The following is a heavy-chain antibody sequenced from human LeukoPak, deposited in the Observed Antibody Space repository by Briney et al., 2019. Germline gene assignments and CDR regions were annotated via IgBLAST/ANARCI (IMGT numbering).Heavy chain of an antibody. CDR3: AKRESSGKYFDY. CDR1: GFTFSTYV. D-gene: IGHD6-19*01. CDR2: ISGGGSST. J-gene: IGHJ4*02. Sequence: PGGSLRLSCADSGFTFSTYVMSWVRQAPGKGLEWISTISGGGSSTYYADSVKGRFNISRDNSKNTLYLQMNSLRAGDTAVYYCAKRESSGKYFDYWGQGTLVTVSS. V-gene: IGHV3-23*01.